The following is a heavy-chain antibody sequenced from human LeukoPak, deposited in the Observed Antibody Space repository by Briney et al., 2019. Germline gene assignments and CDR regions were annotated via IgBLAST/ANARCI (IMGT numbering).Heavy chain of an antibody. CDR2: IKQDGSEK. V-gene: IGHV3-7*01. Sequence: PGGSLRLSCAASGFTFSSYWMSWVRQAPGKGLEWVANIKQDGSEKYYVDSVKGRFTISRDNAKNSLYLQMNSLRAEDTAVYYCATRTSYGSGWYAGYFDLWGRGTLVTVSS. CDR1: GFTFSSYW. CDR3: ATRTSYGSGWYAGYFDL. D-gene: IGHD6-19*01. J-gene: IGHJ2*01.